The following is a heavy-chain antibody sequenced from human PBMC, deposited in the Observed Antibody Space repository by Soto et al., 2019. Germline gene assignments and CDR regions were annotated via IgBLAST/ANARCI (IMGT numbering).Heavy chain of an antibody. D-gene: IGHD2-2*01. CDR3: ARLHCDSPNCVPLDP. CDR2: IYYSGTS. V-gene: IGHV4-39*01. Sequence: QLQLQESGPGLVKPSETLSLTCTVSGGSIRDDRYYWGWIRQPPGKGLEWIGSIYYSGTSSYNPPLKSRVPMSVDTSKKQLSLRLSSVTAADTAVYYCARLHCDSPNCVPLDPWGQGTLVIVSS. CDR1: GGSIRDDRYY. J-gene: IGHJ5*02.